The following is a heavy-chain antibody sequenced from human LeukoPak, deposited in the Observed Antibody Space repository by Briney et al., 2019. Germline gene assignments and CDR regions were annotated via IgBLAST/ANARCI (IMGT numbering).Heavy chain of an antibody. D-gene: IGHD3-3*01. CDR3: ARSQHYDFWSGYLTHYFDY. CDR2: INHSGST. CDR1: GGSFSGYY. V-gene: IGHV4-34*01. Sequence: PSETLSLTCAVYGGSFSGYYWSWIRQPPGKGLEWIGEINHSGSTNYNPSLKSRVTISVDTSKNLFSLKLSSVTAADTAVYYCARSQHYDFWSGYLTHYFDYWGQGTLVTVSS. J-gene: IGHJ4*02.